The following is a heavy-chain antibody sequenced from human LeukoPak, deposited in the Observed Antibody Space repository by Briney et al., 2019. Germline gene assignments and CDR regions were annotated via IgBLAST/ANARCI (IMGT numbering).Heavy chain of an antibody. CDR2: IYYSGST. CDR3: VARPGGSLDY. CDR1: GGSISSANYY. V-gene: IGHV4-30-4*01. D-gene: IGHD3-16*01. Sequence: SETLSLTCTVSGGSISSANYYWSWIRQPPGKGLEWIGYIYYSGSTYYNPSLKSRVSISVDTSKNQFSLRLTSVTAADTAVYYCVARPGGSLDYWGQGTLVTVSS. J-gene: IGHJ4*02.